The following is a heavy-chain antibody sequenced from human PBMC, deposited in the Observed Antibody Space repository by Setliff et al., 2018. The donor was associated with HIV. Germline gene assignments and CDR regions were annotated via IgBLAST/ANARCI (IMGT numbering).Heavy chain of an antibody. CDR3: ATEPGYYYDSSGYRYGMDV. Sequence: ASVKVSCKASGGTFSSYAISWVRQAPGQGLEWMGGIIPIFGTANYAQKFQGRVTITTDESTSTAYMELSSLRSEDTAVYYCATEPGYYYDSSGYRYGMDVWGQGTTVTVS. V-gene: IGHV1-69*05. D-gene: IGHD3-22*01. CDR1: GGTFSSYA. J-gene: IGHJ6*02. CDR2: IIPIFGTA.